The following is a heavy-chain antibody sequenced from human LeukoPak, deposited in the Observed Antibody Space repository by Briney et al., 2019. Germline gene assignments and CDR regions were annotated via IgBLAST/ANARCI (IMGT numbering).Heavy chain of an antibody. CDR2: IYYSGST. Sequence: SQTLSLTCTVSGGSISSGDYYWSWIRQPPGKGLEWIGYIYYSGSTYYNPSLKSRVTISVDTSKNQFSLKLSSVTAADTAVYYCARVRIGGDSCSSTSCPPSPFDYWGQGTLVTVSS. V-gene: IGHV4-30-4*08. D-gene: IGHD2-2*01. CDR3: ARVRIGGDSCSSTSCPPSPFDY. CDR1: GGSISSGDYY. J-gene: IGHJ4*02.